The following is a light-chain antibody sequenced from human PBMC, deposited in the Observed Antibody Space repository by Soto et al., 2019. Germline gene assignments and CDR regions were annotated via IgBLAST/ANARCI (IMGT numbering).Light chain of an antibody. CDR2: GAS. J-gene: IGKJ1*01. CDR3: QQYGSSPPWT. CDR1: QSVSTY. Sequence: EIVMTQSPATLSVSPGERATLSCRASQSVSTYLAWYQQKFGQAPRLLIHGASTRATGIPARFSGSGSGTEFTLTISSLQSEDFAVYYCQQYGSSPPWTFGQGTNVEIK. V-gene: IGKV3-15*01.